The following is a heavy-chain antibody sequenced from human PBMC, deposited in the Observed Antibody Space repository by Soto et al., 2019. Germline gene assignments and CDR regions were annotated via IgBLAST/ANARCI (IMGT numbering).Heavy chain of an antibody. Sequence: ASVKVSCKASGYTFTSYDINWVRQATGQGLEWMGWMNPDSGNTGYAQKFQGRVTMTRNTSISTAYMELSSLRSEDTAVYYCAREWCRDGYNYHYYYYGMDVWGQGTTVTVSS. CDR3: AREWCRDGYNYHYYYYGMDV. CDR1: GYTFTSYD. J-gene: IGHJ6*02. D-gene: IGHD5-12*01. CDR2: MNPDSGNT. V-gene: IGHV1-8*01.